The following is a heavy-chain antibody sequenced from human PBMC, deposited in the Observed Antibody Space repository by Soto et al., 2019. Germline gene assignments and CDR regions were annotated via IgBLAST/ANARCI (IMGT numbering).Heavy chain of an antibody. J-gene: IGHJ6*02. CDR1: GFTFSSYA. D-gene: IGHD3-10*01. CDR2: ISGSGGST. V-gene: IGHV3-23*01. Sequence: EVQLLESGGGLVQPGGSLRLSCAASGFTFSSYAMSWVRQAPGKGLEWVSAISGSGGSTYYADSVKGRFTISRDNSKNTLYLHMNSLRAEDTAVYHCAKGASGYYYYGMDVWGQGTTVTVSS. CDR3: AKGASGYYYYGMDV.